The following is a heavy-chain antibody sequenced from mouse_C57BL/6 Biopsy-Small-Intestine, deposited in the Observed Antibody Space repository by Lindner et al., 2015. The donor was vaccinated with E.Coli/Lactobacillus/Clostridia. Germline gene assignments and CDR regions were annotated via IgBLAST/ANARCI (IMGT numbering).Heavy chain of an antibody. CDR2: ISGDSDTI. V-gene: IGHV5-17*01. CDR3: ARPDWDVWFAY. J-gene: IGHJ3*01. D-gene: IGHD4-1*01. CDR1: GFTFSGYG. Sequence: VQLQESGGGLVKPGGSLKLSCAASGFTFSGYGMHWVRQAPEKGLEWVTYISGDSDTIYYADTVKGRFTISRDNAKNTLFLQMTSLRSEDTAMYYCARPDWDVWFAYWGQGTLVTVSA.